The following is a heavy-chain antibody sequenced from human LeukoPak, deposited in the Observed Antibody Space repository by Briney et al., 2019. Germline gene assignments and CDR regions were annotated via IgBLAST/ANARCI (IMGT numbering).Heavy chain of an antibody. CDR3: ARDYYSSGKGWFDP. J-gene: IGHJ5*02. CDR2: IFDNRNT. D-gene: IGHD3-10*01. V-gene: IGHV4-59*01. CDR1: GDSISSYY. Sequence: SETLSLTCTVSGDSISSYYWSWIRQPPGKGLEWIGYIFDNRNTKYNPSLKSRVSLSLDTSKNEFSLNLSSVTAADTAVYYCARDYYSSGKGWFDPWGQGTLVTVSS.